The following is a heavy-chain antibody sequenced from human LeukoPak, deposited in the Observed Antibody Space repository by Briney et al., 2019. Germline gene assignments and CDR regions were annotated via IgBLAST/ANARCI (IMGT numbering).Heavy chain of an antibody. J-gene: IGHJ6*03. CDR3: AKGGNRFGGFDYYYMDV. D-gene: IGHD3-10*01. Sequence: GGSLRLSCAASGFTFDDYAMHWVRQAPGKGLEWVSLISWDGGTTYYADSVKSRFTISRDYSKNSLYLQMNSLRAEDTALYYCAKGGNRFGGFDYYYMDVWGKGTTVTVSS. CDR1: GFTFDDYA. V-gene: IGHV3-43D*03. CDR2: ISWDGGTT.